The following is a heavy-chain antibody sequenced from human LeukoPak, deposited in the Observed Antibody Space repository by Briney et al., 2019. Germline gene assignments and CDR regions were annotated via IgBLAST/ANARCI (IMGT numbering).Heavy chain of an antibody. CDR1: GGSISSGSYY. CDR2: IYTSGST. CDR3: ARVLSSYYYYYMDV. D-gene: IGHD6-19*01. V-gene: IGHV4-61*02. J-gene: IGHJ6*03. Sequence: SETLSLTCTDSGGSISSGSYYWRWIRQPAGKGLEWIGRIYTSGSTNYNPSLKSRVTISVDTSKNQFSLKLSSVTAADTAVYYCARVLSSYYYYYMDVWGKGTTVTVSS.